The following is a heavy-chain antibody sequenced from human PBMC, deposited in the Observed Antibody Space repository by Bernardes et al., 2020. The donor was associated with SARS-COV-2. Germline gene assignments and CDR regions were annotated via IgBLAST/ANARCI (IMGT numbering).Heavy chain of an antibody. J-gene: IGHJ4*02. V-gene: IGHV1-18*01. Sequence: ASMKVSCKASGYTFLNFDFVWVRQAPGQGLEWLGWISPDNGETSYAQNLQGRFTMTTDTSTSTAYMDLRSLTSGDTATYYCARMALYNSGSYFDYWGQGSLVTVSA. CDR1: GYTFLNFD. CDR2: ISPDNGET. D-gene: IGHD3-10*01. CDR3: ARMALYNSGSYFDY.